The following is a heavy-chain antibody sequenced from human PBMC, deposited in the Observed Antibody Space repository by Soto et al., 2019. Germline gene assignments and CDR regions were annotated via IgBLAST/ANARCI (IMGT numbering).Heavy chain of an antibody. Sequence: ASVKVSCKASGYTYTIYGISWVRQAPGQGLEWMGWISAYNGNTNYAQKLQGRVTMTTDTSTSTAYMELRSLRSDDTAVYYCARGPPSQPASYDFWSGSPHFYYYMDVWGKGTTVTVPS. V-gene: IGHV1-18*01. D-gene: IGHD3-3*01. J-gene: IGHJ6*03. CDR2: ISAYNGNT. CDR3: ARGPPSQPASYDFWSGSPHFYYYMDV. CDR1: GYTYTIYG.